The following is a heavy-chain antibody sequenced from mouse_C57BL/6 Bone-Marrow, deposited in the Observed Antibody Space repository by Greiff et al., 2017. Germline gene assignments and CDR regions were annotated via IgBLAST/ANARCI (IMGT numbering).Heavy chain of an antibody. CDR1: GFTFSSYG. Sequence: EVQLVESGGDLVKPGGSLKLSCAASGFTFSSYGMSWVRQTPDKSLEWVATISSGGSYTYYPESVKGRFTISRDNAKNTLYLQMSSLKSEDTAMYYCASLRPYAMDYWGQGTSVTVSA. J-gene: IGHJ4*01. V-gene: IGHV5-6*01. D-gene: IGHD1-1*01. CDR3: ASLRPYAMDY. CDR2: ISSGGSYT.